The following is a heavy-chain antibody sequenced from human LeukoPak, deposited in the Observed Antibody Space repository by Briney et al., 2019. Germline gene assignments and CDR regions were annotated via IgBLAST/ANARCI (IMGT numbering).Heavy chain of an antibody. CDR3: ARGYAGIDY. D-gene: IGHD5-12*01. V-gene: IGHV3-74*01. Sequence: GGSLRLSCAASGFTFSSYGMHWVRQAPGKGLVWVSRINTDGSSTIYADSAKGRFTISRDNAKNTLYLQMNSLRAEDTAVYYCARGYAGIDYWGQGTLVTVSS. CDR1: GFTFSSYG. J-gene: IGHJ4*02. CDR2: INTDGSST.